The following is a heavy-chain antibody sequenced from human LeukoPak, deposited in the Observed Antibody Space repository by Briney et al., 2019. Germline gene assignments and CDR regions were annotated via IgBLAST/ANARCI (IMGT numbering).Heavy chain of an antibody. CDR2: ISGDGGST. D-gene: IGHD3-22*01. J-gene: IGHJ4*02. V-gene: IGHV3-43*02. CDR3: AKDRYYYDSSGYRD. CDR1: GFTFDDYA. Sequence: HSGGSLILSCAASGFTFDDYAMHWVRQAPGKGLEWVSLISGDGGSTYYADSVKGRFTISRDNSKNSLYLQMNSLRTEDTALYYCAKDRYYYDSSGYRDWGQGTLVTVSS.